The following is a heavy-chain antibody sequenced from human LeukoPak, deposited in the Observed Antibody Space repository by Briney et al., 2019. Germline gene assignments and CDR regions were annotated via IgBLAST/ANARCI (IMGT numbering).Heavy chain of an antibody. CDR3: ARRGGKNYGDYLLYYYYMDV. D-gene: IGHD4-17*01. V-gene: IGHV1-18*01. J-gene: IGHJ6*03. CDR2: ISAYNGDT. CDR1: GYTFSSYG. Sequence: ASVKVSCKASGYTFSSYGVSWVRQAPGQGLEWMGWISAYNGDTHYAQKFQGRVTMTTDTSTSTAYMELRSLRSDDTAMYYCARRGGKNYGDYLLYYYYMDVWGKGTTVTVSS.